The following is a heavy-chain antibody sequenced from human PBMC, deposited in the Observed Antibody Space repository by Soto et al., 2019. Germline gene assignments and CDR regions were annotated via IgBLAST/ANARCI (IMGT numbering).Heavy chain of an antibody. CDR2: TYYRSNWRH. D-gene: IGHD6-19*01. CDR1: GDSVSSNTAS. Sequence: SQTLSLTCAISGDSVSSNTASWNWIRSSASSGLEWLGRTYYRSNWRHDYAVSVKSRITVNTDGAKNPLSLQMNSVTVEDTAVYYCARGVAGSGFDLWGQGTLVTVSS. J-gene: IGHJ4*01. CDR3: ARGVAGSGFDL. V-gene: IGHV6-1*01.